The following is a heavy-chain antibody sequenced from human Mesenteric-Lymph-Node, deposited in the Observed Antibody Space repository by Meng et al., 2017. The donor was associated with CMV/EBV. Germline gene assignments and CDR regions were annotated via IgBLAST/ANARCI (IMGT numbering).Heavy chain of an antibody. J-gene: IGHJ4*02. CDR2: ISWNSGSI. D-gene: IGHD2-15*01. CDR1: GFTFHDYV. Sequence: SLKISCAASGFTFHDYVMHWVRQAPGKGLEWVSGISWNSGSIGYADSVKGRFTISRDNAKNSLYLQMNSLRAEDTALYYCAKDLEGGLDYWGQGTLVTVSS. CDR3: AKDLEGGLDY. V-gene: IGHV3-9*01.